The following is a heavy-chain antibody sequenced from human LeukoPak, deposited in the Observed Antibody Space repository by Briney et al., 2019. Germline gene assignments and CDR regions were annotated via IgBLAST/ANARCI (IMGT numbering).Heavy chain of an antibody. D-gene: IGHD3-22*01. J-gene: IGHJ6*02. Sequence: SVKVSCKASGGTFSGYAISWVRQTPGQGLELMGRIIPILGIANYAQKFQGRVTITADKSTSTAYMELSSLRSEDTAVYYCAREPYYYDSSGYLYYYYYGMDVWGQGTTVTVSS. V-gene: IGHV1-69*04. CDR2: IIPILGIA. CDR1: GGTFSGYA. CDR3: AREPYYYDSSGYLYYYYYGMDV.